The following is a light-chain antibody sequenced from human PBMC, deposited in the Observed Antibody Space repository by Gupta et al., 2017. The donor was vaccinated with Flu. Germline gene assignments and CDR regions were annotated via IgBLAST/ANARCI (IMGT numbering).Light chain of an antibody. CDR3: QQYSDWPPLT. J-gene: IGKJ4*01. CDR1: QSVSKS. Sequence: VNLSVSPGERATLSCRASQSVSKSLAWYQQKPGLPPRLLIYGASTRATGIPARFSGSGSGTDFILTISSLQSEDVAVYYCQQYSDWPPLTFGGGTKVEIK. CDR2: GAS. V-gene: IGKV3-15*01.